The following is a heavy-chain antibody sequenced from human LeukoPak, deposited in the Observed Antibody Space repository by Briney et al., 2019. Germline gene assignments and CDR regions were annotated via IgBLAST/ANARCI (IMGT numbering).Heavy chain of an antibody. D-gene: IGHD3-16*02. CDR1: GVSINTCCYY. Sequence: SETLSLTCDVSGVSINTCCYYWTWIRQPPGKGLEWIGYKYYSGSTRYNSSLRSRLTISLDSSNSHYSLRLTSVTAADTAVYYCARGRSYGFDFDPGGGETLVIVSS. CDR3: ARGRSYGFDFDP. V-gene: IGHV4-61*01. CDR2: KYYSGST. J-gene: IGHJ5*02.